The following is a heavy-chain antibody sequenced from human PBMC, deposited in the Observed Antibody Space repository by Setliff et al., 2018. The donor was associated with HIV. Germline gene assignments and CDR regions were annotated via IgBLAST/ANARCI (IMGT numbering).Heavy chain of an antibody. V-gene: IGHV6-1*01. CDR3: ARGGITAYYFDH. CDR1: GDSVSSDSAA. D-gene: IGHD5-18*01. Sequence: SQTLSLTCVISGDSVSSDSAAWNWIRQSPSRGLEWLARTYYRSKWYTDYAVSVKSRITINPDTSRNQFSLQLSSVIPDDSAVYFCARGGITAYYFDHWAQGTLVTVPQ. CDR2: TYYRSKWYT. J-gene: IGHJ4*02.